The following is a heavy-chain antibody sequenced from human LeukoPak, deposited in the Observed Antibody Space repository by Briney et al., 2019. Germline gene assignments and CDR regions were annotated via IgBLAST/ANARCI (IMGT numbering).Heavy chain of an antibody. CDR2: IYHSGST. V-gene: IGHV4-4*02. D-gene: IGHD3-22*01. Sequence: PSGTLSLTCAVSGGSISSSNWWSWVRQPPGKGLEWIGEIYHSGSTNYNPSLKSRVTISVDKSKNQFSLKLSSVTAADTAVYHCASALETYYYDSSGYYYSHWFDPWGQGTLVTVSS. CDR1: GGSISSSNW. CDR3: ASALETYYYDSSGYYYSHWFDP. J-gene: IGHJ5*02.